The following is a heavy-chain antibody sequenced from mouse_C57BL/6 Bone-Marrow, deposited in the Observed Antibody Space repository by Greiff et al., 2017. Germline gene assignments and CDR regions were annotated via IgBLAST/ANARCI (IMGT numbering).Heavy chain of an antibody. D-gene: IGHD2-3*01. CDR2: IDPSDSYT. CDR3: ARRDGYFWYFDV. V-gene: IGHV1-59*01. CDR1: GYTFTSYW. J-gene: IGHJ1*03. Sequence: QVQLQQSGAELVRPGTSVKLSCKASGYTFTSYWMHWVKQRPGQGLEWIGVIDPSDSYTNYNQKFKGKATLTVDTSSSTAYSQLSSLTSEYSAVYYCARRDGYFWYFDVWGTGTTVTVSS.